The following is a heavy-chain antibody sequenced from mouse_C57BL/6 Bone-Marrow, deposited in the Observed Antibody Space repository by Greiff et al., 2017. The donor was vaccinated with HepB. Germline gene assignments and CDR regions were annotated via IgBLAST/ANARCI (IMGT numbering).Heavy chain of an antibody. Sequence: VQLQQSGAELVRPGASVKLSCTASGFNIKDDYMHWVKQRPEQGLEWIGWIDPENGDTEYASKFQGKATITADPSSNTAYLQLSSLTSEDTAVYYCTTGGLLRGYFDYWGQGTTLTVSS. CDR3: TTGGLLRGYFDY. CDR2: IDPENGDT. V-gene: IGHV14-4*01. CDR1: GFNIKDDY. D-gene: IGHD1-1*01. J-gene: IGHJ2*01.